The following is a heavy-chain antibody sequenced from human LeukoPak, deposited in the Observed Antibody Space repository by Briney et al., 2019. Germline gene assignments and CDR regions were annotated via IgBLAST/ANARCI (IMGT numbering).Heavy chain of an antibody. Sequence: GGSLRLSCAASGFTFSSYSMNWVRQAPGKGLEWVSSISSSSSYIYYADSVKGRFTISRDNAKNSLYLQMNSLRAEDTAVYYCARVYGSGKDPKDYYYYGMDVWGQGTTVTVSS. CDR2: ISSSSSYI. CDR1: GFTFSSYS. D-gene: IGHD3-10*01. J-gene: IGHJ6*02. CDR3: ARVYGSGKDPKDYYYYGMDV. V-gene: IGHV3-21*01.